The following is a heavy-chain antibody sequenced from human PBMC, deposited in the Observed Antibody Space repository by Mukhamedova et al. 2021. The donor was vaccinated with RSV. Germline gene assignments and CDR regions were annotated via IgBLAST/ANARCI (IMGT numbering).Heavy chain of an antibody. J-gene: IGHJ4*02. CDR2: INSVGSTI. Sequence: IRQAPGKGLEWISYINSVGSTIYYADSVKGRFTISRDNAKNSVYLQMNSLRAEDTAVYYCATLPPLIEPAARIRDYWGQGALVTV. CDR3: ATLPPLIEPAARIRDY. D-gene: IGHD2-2*01. V-gene: IGHV3-11*04.